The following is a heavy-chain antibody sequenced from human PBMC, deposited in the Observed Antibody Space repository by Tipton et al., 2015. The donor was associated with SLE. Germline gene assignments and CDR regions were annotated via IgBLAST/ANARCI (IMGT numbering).Heavy chain of an antibody. D-gene: IGHD6-6*01. J-gene: IGHJ4*02. CDR3: ARVWRQLANYFDY. CDR2: IYYSGST. CDR1: GGSISSSSYY. V-gene: IGHV4-39*07. Sequence: TLSLTCTVSGGSISSSSYYWGWIRQPPGKGLEWIGSIYYSGSTYYNPSLKSRVTISVDKSKNQFSLKLSSVTAADTAVYYCARVWRQLANYFDYWGQGTLVTVSS.